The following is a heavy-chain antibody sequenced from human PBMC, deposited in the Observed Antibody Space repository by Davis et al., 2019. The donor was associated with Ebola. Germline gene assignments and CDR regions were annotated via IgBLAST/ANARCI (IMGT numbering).Heavy chain of an antibody. V-gene: IGHV1-18*04. Sequence: AASVKVSCKASGYTFTSYGIAWVRQAPGQGLEWMGWISTQKGNTNYAQKVQGRATMTTDTSTSTAYMELRSLRSDDTAVYYCARPIAAPNWFDPWGQGTLVTVSS. CDR3: ARPIAAPNWFDP. D-gene: IGHD6-6*01. J-gene: IGHJ5*02. CDR2: ISTQKGNT. CDR1: GYTFTSYG.